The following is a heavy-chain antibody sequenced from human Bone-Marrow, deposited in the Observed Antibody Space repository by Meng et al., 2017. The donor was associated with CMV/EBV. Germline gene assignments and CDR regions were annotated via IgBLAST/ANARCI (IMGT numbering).Heavy chain of an antibody. D-gene: IGHD3-3*01. CDR3: ASTDFSSGPMGS. V-gene: IGHV3-23*01. CDR1: GFIFRNYA. J-gene: IGHJ5*02. CDR2: ISGSGGST. Sequence: GGSLRLSCAASGFIFRNYAMSWVRQAPGKGLEWVSLISGSGGSTNYADSAKGRFTVSRDNSKNTLFLQMGSLRDEDTAIYYCASTDFSSGPMGSWGQGALVPVYS.